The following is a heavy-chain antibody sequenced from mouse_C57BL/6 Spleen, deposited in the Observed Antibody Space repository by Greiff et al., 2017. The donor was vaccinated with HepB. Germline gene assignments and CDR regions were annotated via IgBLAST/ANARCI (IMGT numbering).Heavy chain of an antibody. V-gene: IGHV1-19*01. D-gene: IGHD2-10*01. CDR1: GYTFTDYY. CDR3: AGPYPAWCAY. CDR2: INPYNGGT. Sequence: EVQLQQSGPVLVKPGASVKMSCKASGYTFTDYYMNWVKQSHGKSLEWIGVINPYNGGTSYNQKFKVKATLTVDKSSSTSDMELNSLTSEDSAVVYCAGPYPAWCAYLGQGTLVTVSA. J-gene: IGHJ3*01.